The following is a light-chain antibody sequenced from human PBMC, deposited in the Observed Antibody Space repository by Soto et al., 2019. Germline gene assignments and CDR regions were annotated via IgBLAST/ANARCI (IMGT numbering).Light chain of an antibody. CDR3: QSYASSLSVWL. V-gene: IGLV1-40*01. J-gene: IGLJ3*02. Sequence: QSVLTQPPSVSGAPGQRVTISCTGSSSNIGAGYDVHWYQQLPETAPKLPIYGNSNRPSGVPDRFSGSKSGTSASLAITGLQAEDEADYYCQSYASSLSVWLFGGGTKLTVL. CDR1: SSNIGAGYD. CDR2: GNS.